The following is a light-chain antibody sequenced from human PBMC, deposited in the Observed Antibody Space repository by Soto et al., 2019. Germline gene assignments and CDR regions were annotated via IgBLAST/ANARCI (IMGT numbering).Light chain of an antibody. V-gene: IGKV3-15*01. CDR1: LTVSTN. CDR2: YTS. Sequence: DIVMTQSPATLSLSPGDRATLSCWASLTVSTNLAWYQQKPGQAPRLLIYYTSTRATGIPARFSGSGSAKEFTLTISSLQPEDSATYYCQQYESFSATFGPGTKV. J-gene: IGKJ1*01. CDR3: QQYESFSAT.